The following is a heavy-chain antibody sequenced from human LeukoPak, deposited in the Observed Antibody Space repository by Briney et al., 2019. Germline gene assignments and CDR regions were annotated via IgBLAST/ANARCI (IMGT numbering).Heavy chain of an antibody. D-gene: IGHD2-21*01. Sequence: GGSLRLSCAASGFTFSNYWMSWVRLAPGKGLEWVANIKQDGSEKYYVDSVEGRFTISRDNAKNLLSLQMNSLRAEDTAVYHCARVFIVGSRSVFDFWGQGSLVTVSS. CDR2: IKQDGSEK. J-gene: IGHJ4*02. CDR3: ARVFIVGSRSVFDF. V-gene: IGHV3-7*01. CDR1: GFTFSNYW.